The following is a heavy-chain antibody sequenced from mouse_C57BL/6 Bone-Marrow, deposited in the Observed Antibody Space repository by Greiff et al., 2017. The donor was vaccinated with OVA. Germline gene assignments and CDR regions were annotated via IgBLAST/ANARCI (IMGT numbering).Heavy chain of an antibody. D-gene: IGHD2-1*01. CDR2: IYPGNGDT. CDR3: TRGGTPIYYGFAY. CDR1: GYTFTSYW. J-gene: IGHJ3*01. V-gene: IGHV1-5*01. Sequence: EVQLQQSGTVLVRPGASVKMSCKTSGYTFTSYWMHWVKQRPGQGLEWIGAIYPGNGDTSYNPKFKGKAKMTAVTSARTAYMELSSLTNEDSAVYYCTRGGTPIYYGFAYWGQGTLVTVSA.